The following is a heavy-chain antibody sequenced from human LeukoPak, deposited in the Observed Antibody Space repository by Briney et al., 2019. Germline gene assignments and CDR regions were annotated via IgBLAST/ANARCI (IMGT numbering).Heavy chain of an antibody. CDR3: TGRGIAAAGTDAFDI. V-gene: IGHV5-51*01. CDR1: GYSFTSYW. D-gene: IGHD6-13*01. Sequence: GESLKISCKGSGYSFTSYWIGWVRQMPGKGLEWMGIIYPGDSDTRYSPSFQGQVTISADESISTAYLQWSSLKASDTAMYYCTGRGIAAAGTDAFDIWGQGTMVTVSS. CDR2: IYPGDSDT. J-gene: IGHJ3*02.